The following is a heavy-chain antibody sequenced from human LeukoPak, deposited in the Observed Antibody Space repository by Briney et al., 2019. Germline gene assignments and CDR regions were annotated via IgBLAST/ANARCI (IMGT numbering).Heavy chain of an antibody. CDR2: TNRDGSTT. D-gene: IGHD1-26*01. CDR3: ARGSLAGAGLYAFDI. V-gene: IGHV3-74*01. J-gene: IGHJ3*02. Sequence: GGSLRLSCAVSGFTFSTYWMHWVRQAPGKGLVWVSLTNRDGSTTGYADFVKGRCGISRDNAQNTLYLQMNSLRAEDTAVYFCARGSLAGAGLYAFDIWGRGTMVTVSS. CDR1: GFTFSTYW.